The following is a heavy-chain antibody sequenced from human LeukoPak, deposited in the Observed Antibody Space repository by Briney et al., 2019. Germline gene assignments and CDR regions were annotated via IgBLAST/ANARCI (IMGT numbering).Heavy chain of an antibody. J-gene: IGHJ6*03. CDR3: ARERTIFGTPYYYYMDV. CDR2: IYHSGST. D-gene: IGHD3-3*01. Sequence: SETLSLTCTVSGGSISSGGYYWSWIRQPPGKGLEWIGYIYHSGSTYYNPSLKSRVTISVDRSKNQFSLKLSSVTAADTAVYYCARERTIFGTPYYYYMDVWGKGTTVTVSS. V-gene: IGHV4-30-2*01. CDR1: GGSISSGGYY.